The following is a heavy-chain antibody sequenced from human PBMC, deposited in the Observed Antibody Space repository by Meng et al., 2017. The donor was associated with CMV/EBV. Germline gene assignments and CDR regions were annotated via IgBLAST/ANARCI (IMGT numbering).Heavy chain of an antibody. CDR2: INPNRGGT. V-gene: IGHV1-2*02. J-gene: IGHJ5*02. CDR1: GYTFTGYY. Sequence: SVHVSCKASGYTFTGYYMHWVRQAPGQGLEWMGWINPNRGGTNYAQKFQGRVTMTRDTSISTAYMELSRLRSDDTAVYYWARESHGTTGTTPVDFVGPWGQGTLVTVSS. CDR3: ARESHGTTGTTPVDFVGP. D-gene: IGHD1-1*01.